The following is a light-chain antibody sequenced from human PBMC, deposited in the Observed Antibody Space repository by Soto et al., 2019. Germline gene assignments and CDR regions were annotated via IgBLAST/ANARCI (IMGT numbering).Light chain of an antibody. J-gene: IGLJ2*01. CDR1: SSNIGSNT. CDR2: STN. Sequence: QAVVTQPPSASGTPGQTVTISCSGSSSNIGSNTVHWYQHLPGTAPKLLIYSTNQWPSGVPDRFSGSKSGTSASLAISGLQSEDEADYYCAAWDASLKRVLFGGVTKLTVL. V-gene: IGLV1-44*01. CDR3: AAWDASLKRVL.